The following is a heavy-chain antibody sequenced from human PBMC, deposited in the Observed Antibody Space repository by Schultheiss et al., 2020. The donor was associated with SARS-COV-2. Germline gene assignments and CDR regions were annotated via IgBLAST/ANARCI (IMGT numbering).Heavy chain of an antibody. CDR1: GFTFSSYW. V-gene: IGHV3-30*03. D-gene: IGHD5-12*01. Sequence: GESLKISCAASGFTFSSYWMHWVRRAPGKGLEWVAVISYDGSNKYYADSVKGRFTISRDNSKNTLYLQMNSLRAEDTAVYYCARDQGGYEFDYWGQGTLVTVSS. J-gene: IGHJ4*02. CDR3: ARDQGGYEFDY. CDR2: ISYDGSNK.